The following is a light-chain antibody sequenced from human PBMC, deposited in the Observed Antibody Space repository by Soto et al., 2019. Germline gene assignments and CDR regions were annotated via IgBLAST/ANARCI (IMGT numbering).Light chain of an antibody. J-gene: IGKJ1*01. Sequence: IVLTQSPDTLSLSPGEGATLSCRASQSVSSSQLVWYQQKPGQAPRLLIYAASSRATGIPDRFSGSGSGTDFSLTVSELETEDFAVYYCQHYANSVWTFGQGTKVEIK. CDR2: AAS. V-gene: IGKV3-20*01. CDR1: QSVSSSQ. CDR3: QHYANSVWT.